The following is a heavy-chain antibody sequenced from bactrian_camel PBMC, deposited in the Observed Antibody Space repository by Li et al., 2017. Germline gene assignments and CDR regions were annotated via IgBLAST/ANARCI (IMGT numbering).Heavy chain of an antibody. CDR2: IDADGAT. J-gene: IGHJ6*01. D-gene: IGHD3*01. CDR3: AADFAVLILGGAIKADDFTY. V-gene: IGHV3S26*01. Sequence: HVQLVESGGGSVSAGGSLRLSCAASAYAYRSVCMGWFRQTPGKEREGVAAIDADGATSYSDSVQGRFTISRDNTNTLHLQMNSLKPEDSAMYYCAADFAVLILGGAIKADDFTYWGQGTQVTVS. CDR1: AYAYRSVC.